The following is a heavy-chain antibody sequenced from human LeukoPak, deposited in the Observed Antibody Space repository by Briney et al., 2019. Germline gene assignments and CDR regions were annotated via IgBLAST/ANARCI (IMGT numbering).Heavy chain of an antibody. J-gene: IGHJ4*02. D-gene: IGHD6-13*01. CDR2: IYYSGST. CDR3: ARVTGYRIEDYFDY. V-gene: IGHV4-59*01. Sequence: SETLSLTCTVPGGSISSYYWSWIRQPPGKGLEWIGYIYYSGSTNYNPSLKSRVTISVETSKNEFSLKLRSVTAADTAVYYCARVTGYRIEDYFDYWGQGTLVTVSS. CDR1: GGSISSYY.